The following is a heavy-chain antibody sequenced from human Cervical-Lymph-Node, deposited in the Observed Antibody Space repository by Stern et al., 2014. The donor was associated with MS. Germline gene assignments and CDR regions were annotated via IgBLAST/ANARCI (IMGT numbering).Heavy chain of an antibody. D-gene: IGHD4-11*01. CDR3: ARERLRDFNDYHFDS. Sequence: QVQLVQSGPEVRQPGASVRVSCKASGYTFTTPNYGIAWVREAPGRGLEWMGRISSYNGNTVYAQKLQDRVTMTTDTSTSTAYMELRSLRSDDTAFYYCARERLRDFNDYHFDSWGQGTLVTVSS. CDR1: GYTFTTPNYG. J-gene: IGHJ4*02. CDR2: ISSYNGNT. V-gene: IGHV1-18*01.